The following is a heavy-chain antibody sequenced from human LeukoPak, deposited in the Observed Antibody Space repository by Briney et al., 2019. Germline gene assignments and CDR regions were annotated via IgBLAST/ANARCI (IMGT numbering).Heavy chain of an antibody. CDR1: GGSISSSSYY. CDR3: ASLSGYYAGAFDI. Sequence: SETLSLTCTVSGGSISSSSYYWGWIRQPPGKGLEWIGSIYYSGSTYYNPSLKSRVTISVDTSKNQFSLKLSSVTAADTAVYYCASLSGYYAGAFDIWGQGTMVTVSS. CDR2: IYYSGST. D-gene: IGHD3-22*01. J-gene: IGHJ3*02. V-gene: IGHV4-39*01.